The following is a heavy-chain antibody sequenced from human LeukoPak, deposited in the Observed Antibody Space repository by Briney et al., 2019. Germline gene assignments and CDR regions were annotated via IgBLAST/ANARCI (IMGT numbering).Heavy chain of an antibody. CDR2: IYHSGST. CDR3: ARDYSTFLDY. Sequence: SETLSLTCTVSGYSISSGYYWGWIRQPPGKGLEWIGGIYHSGSTYYNPSLKSRVTISVDTSKNQFSLKLSSVTAADTAFYYCARDYSTFLDYWGQGTLVTVSS. V-gene: IGHV4-38-2*02. D-gene: IGHD6-13*01. CDR1: GYSISSGYY. J-gene: IGHJ4*02.